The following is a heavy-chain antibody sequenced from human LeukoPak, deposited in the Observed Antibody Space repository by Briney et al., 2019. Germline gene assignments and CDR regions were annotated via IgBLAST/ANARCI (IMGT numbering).Heavy chain of an antibody. Sequence: GESLKISCKGSGYSFSNYWIGWVRQMPGKGLEWMGIFYPGDSDTRYSPSFQGQVTISADKSISTAYLQWSSLKASDTAMYYCARIKLRFLEWLSDAFDIWGQGTMVTVSS. V-gene: IGHV5-51*01. CDR2: FYPGDSDT. CDR3: ARIKLRFLEWLSDAFDI. CDR1: GYSFSNYW. J-gene: IGHJ3*02. D-gene: IGHD3-3*01.